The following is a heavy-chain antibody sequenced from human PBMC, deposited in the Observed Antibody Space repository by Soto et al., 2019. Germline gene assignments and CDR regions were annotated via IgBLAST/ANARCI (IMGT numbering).Heavy chain of an antibody. J-gene: IGHJ6*02. CDR3: ARDTHNIGNDYYYGMDV. Sequence: GSLRLSCAASGFTFSSYSMNWVRQAPGKGLEWVSSISSSSSYIYYADSVKGRFTISRDNAKNSLYLQMNSLRAEDTAVYYCARDTHNIGNDYYYGMDVWGQGTTVTVSS. CDR2: ISSSSSYI. V-gene: IGHV3-21*01. CDR1: GFTFSSYS. D-gene: IGHD2-21*01.